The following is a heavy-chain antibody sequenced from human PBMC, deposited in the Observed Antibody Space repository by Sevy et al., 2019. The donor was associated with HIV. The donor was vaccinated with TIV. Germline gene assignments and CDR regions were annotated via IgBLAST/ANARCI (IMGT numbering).Heavy chain of an antibody. CDR3: AREGGRFYYFDY. V-gene: IGHV4-30-2*01. CDR2: IYHSGST. CDR1: GGSISSGGFS. J-gene: IGHJ4*02. Sequence: SETLSLTCAVSGGSISSGGFSWSWIRQPPGKGLEWIGYIYHSGSTYYNPSLKGRVTISVDRSKNQFSLKLSSVTAADTAAYYCAREGGRFYYFDYWGQGTLVTFSS. D-gene: IGHD3-10*01.